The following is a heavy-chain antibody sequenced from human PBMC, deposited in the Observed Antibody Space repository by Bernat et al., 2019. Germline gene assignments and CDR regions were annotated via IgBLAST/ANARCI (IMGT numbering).Heavy chain of an antibody. CDR3: AKMEGHDYGDYVSRLRKYYYYGMDV. CDR2: ISGSGGST. Sequence: EVQLLESGGGLVQPGGSLRLSCAASGFTFSSYAMSWVRQAPGKGLEWVSAISGSGGSTYYADSVKGRFTISRDNSKNTLYLQMNSLRAEDTAVYYCAKMEGHDYGDYVSRLRKYYYYGMDVWGQGTTVTVSS. CDR1: GFTFSSYA. V-gene: IGHV3-23*01. J-gene: IGHJ6*02. D-gene: IGHD4-17*01.